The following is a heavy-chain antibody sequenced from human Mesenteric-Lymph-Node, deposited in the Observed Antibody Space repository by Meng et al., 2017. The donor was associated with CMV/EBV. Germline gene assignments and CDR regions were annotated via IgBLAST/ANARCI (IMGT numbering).Heavy chain of an antibody. D-gene: IGHD2-2*01. CDR2: IGTAGDT. CDR3: ALLGYCSSTSCYGNYYGMDV. J-gene: IGHJ6*02. V-gene: IGHV3-13*01. CDR1: GFTFGSSG. Sequence: GESLKISCATSGFTFGSSGMHWVRQATGKGLEWVSAIGTAGDTYYPGSVKGRFTISRDNAKNSLSLQMNSLRAEDTAVYYCALLGYCSSTSCYGNYYGMDVWGQGTTVTVSS.